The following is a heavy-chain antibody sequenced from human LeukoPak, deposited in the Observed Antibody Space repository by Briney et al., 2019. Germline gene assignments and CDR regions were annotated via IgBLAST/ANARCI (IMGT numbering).Heavy chain of an antibody. D-gene: IGHD3-9*01. CDR1: GGSISSYY. CDR3: ARHRVERYFIGPPDDAFDI. CDR2: IYYSGST. V-gene: IGHV4-59*08. J-gene: IGHJ3*02. Sequence: SETLSLTCTVSGGSISSYYWSWIRQPPGKGLEWIGYIYYSGSTNYNLSLKSRVTISVDTSKNQFSLKLSSVTAADTAVYYCARHRVERYFIGPPDDAFDIWGQGTMVTVSS.